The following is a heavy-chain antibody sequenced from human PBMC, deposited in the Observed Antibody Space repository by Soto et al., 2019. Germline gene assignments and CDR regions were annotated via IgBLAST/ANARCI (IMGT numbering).Heavy chain of an antibody. Sequence: PSEALSLTCTVSGGSISSYYWSWIRQPPGKGLEWIGYIYYSGSTNYNPSLKSRVTISVDTSKNQFSLKLSSVTAADTAVYYCASVTGDGYSSFNYWGQGTLVTVSS. CDR3: ASVTGDGYSSFNY. CDR1: GGSISSYY. J-gene: IGHJ4*02. D-gene: IGHD4-4*01. V-gene: IGHV4-59*01. CDR2: IYYSGST.